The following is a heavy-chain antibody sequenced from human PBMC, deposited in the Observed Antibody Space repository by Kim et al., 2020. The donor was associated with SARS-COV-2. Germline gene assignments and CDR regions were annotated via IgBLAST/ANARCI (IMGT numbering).Heavy chain of an antibody. CDR3: ARFPGGDSSSWYVSYYYYGMDV. D-gene: IGHD6-13*01. V-gene: IGHV7-4-1*02. Sequence: ASVKVSCKASGYTFTSYAMNWVRQAPGQGLEWMGWINTNTGNPTYAQGFTGRFVFSLDTSVSTAYLQISSLKAEDTAVYYCARFPGGDSSSWYVSYYYYGMDVWGQGTTVTVSS. CDR1: GYTFTSYA. J-gene: IGHJ6*02. CDR2: INTNTGNP.